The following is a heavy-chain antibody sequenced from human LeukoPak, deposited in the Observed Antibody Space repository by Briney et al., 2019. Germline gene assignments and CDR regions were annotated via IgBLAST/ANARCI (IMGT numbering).Heavy chain of an antibody. CDR2: INHSGST. D-gene: IGHD2-2*01. J-gene: IGHJ4*02. V-gene: IGHV4-34*01. CDR1: GGSFSGYY. CDR3: ARRLTRTLWYFDY. Sequence: ASETLSLTCAVYGGSFSGYYWSWIRQPPGKGLEWIGEINHSGSTNYNPSLKSRVTISVDTSKNQFSLKLSSVTAADTAVYYCARRLTRTLWYFDYWGQRTLVTVSS.